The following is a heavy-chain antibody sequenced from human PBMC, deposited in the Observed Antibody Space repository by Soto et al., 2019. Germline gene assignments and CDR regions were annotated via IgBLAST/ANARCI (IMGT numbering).Heavy chain of an antibody. J-gene: IGHJ3*02. D-gene: IGHD3-22*01. CDR3: ASSFNTYYYDSSGYSSAFDI. CDR2: IIPIFGTA. Sequence: SVKVSCKASGGTFSSYAISWVRQAPGQGLEWMGGIIPIFGTANYAQKFQGRVTITADESTSTAYMELSSLRSEDTAVYYCASSFNTYYYDSSGYSSAFDIWGQGTMVTVSS. CDR1: GGTFSSYA. V-gene: IGHV1-69*13.